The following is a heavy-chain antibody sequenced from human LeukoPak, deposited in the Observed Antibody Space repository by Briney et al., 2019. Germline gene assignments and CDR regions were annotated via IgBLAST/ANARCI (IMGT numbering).Heavy chain of an antibody. CDR1: GFTFSSYG. D-gene: IGHD3-22*01. CDR3: AKDFRRIVVVSAFDI. CDR2: ISYDGSNK. J-gene: IGHJ3*02. Sequence: PGRSLRLSCAASGFTFSSYGMHWVRQAPGKGLEWVAVISYDGSNKYYADSVKGRFTISRDNSKNTLYLQMNGLRAEDTAVYYCAKDFRRIVVVSAFDIWGQGTMVTVSS. V-gene: IGHV3-30*18.